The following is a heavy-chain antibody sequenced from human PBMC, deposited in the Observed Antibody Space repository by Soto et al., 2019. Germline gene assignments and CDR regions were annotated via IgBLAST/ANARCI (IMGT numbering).Heavy chain of an antibody. V-gene: IGHV3-7*04. CDR1: GFTFSSHW. Sequence: QLVESGGGLVQPGGSLRLSCAASGFTFSSHWMSWVRQAAGKGLEWVANIKPDGSEKWYVDSVKGRFTISRDNAKNSLYLQMNSLRAEDTAVYYCARGDYYDSSGPFSDAFDIWGQGTMVTVSS. J-gene: IGHJ3*02. D-gene: IGHD3-22*01. CDR2: IKPDGSEK. CDR3: ARGDYYDSSGPFSDAFDI.